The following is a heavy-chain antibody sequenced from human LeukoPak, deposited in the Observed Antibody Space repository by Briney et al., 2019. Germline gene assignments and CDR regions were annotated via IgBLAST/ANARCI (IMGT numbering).Heavy chain of an antibody. J-gene: IGHJ4*02. CDR1: GFTFDDYA. V-gene: IGHV3-9*01. CDR3: AKSRYGDYGPGAY. CDR2: ISWNSGSI. Sequence: SGGSLRLSCAASGFTFDDYAMHWVRQAPGKGLEWASGISWNSGSIGYADSVKGRFTISRDNAKNSLYLQMNSLRAEDTALYYCAKSRYGDYGPGAYWGQGTLVTVSS. D-gene: IGHD4-17*01.